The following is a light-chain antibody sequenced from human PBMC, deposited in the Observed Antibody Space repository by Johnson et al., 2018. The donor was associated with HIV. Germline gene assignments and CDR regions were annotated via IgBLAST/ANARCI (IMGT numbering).Light chain of an antibody. CDR1: SSNIGNHY. V-gene: IGLV1-51*01. CDR2: DNN. Sequence: QSVLTQPPSVSAAPGQKVTISCSGSSSNIGNHYVSWYQLLPGTAPKLLIYDNNQLPSGIPDRFSVSKSGTSATLGITGLQTGDEADYYCGTWDSSLSAGGYFFGTGTKVTVL. J-gene: IGLJ1*01. CDR3: GTWDSSLSAGGYF.